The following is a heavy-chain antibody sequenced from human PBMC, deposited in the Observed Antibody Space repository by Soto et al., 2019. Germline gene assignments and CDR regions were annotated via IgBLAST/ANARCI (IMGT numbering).Heavy chain of an antibody. CDR1: GYSFTSYW. CDR3: ARRNYDYVWGGYRWRAFDI. J-gene: IGHJ3*02. CDR2: IYPGDSDT. Sequence: GSLKISCKGSGYSFTSYWIGWVRRMPGKGLEWMGIIYPGDSDTRYSPSFQGQVNISADKSISTAYLQWSSLKASDTAMYYCARRNYDYVWGGYRWRAFDIWGQGTMVTGSS. V-gene: IGHV5-51*01. D-gene: IGHD3-16*02.